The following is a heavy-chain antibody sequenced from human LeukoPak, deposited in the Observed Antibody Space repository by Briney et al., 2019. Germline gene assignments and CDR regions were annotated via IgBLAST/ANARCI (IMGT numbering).Heavy chain of an antibody. D-gene: IGHD3-10*01. J-gene: IGHJ6*03. CDR2: IYYSGST. Sequence: PSETLSLTCTVSGGSISSNDYYWSWIRQPPGKGLEWIGYIYYSGSTYYNPSLKSRVTISVDRSKNQFSLKLSSVTAADTAVYYCARGPDIGSGSRRPNYYMDVWGKGTTVTVSS. V-gene: IGHV4-30-4*01. CDR1: GGSISSNDYY. CDR3: ARGPDIGSGSRRPNYYMDV.